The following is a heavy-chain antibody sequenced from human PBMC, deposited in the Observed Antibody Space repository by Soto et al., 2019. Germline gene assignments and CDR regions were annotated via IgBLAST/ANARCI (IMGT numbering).Heavy chain of an antibody. J-gene: IGHJ6*02. V-gene: IGHV3-11*01. D-gene: IGHD3-9*01. CDR1: GFTFSDYY. CDR2: ISSSGSTI. CDR3: AREALDILTGGDYYYGMDV. Sequence: PGGSLRLSCAASGFTFSDYYMSWIRQAPGKGLEWVSYISSSGSTIYYADSVKGRFTISRDNAKNSLYLQMNSLRAEDTAVYYCAREALDILTGGDYYYGMDVWGQGTTVTVSS.